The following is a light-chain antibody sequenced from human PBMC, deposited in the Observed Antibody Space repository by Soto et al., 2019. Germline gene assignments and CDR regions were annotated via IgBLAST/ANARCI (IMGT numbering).Light chain of an antibody. CDR1: QSVNSY. V-gene: IGKV3-11*01. Sequence: IVLTQSPATLSLSPGERAALSCRASQSVNSYVAWYQQKPGQAPRLLIYDTSKRATDIPPRFSGSGSGTDFTLTISSLEPEDSAVYYCQQRSIRPLTFAQGTKVEIK. CDR3: QQRSIRPLT. CDR2: DTS. J-gene: IGKJ2*01.